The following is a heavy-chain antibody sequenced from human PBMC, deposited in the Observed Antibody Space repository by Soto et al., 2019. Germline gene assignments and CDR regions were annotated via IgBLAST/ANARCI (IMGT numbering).Heavy chain of an antibody. CDR3: AKGNLPHDYSNFAFDI. V-gene: IGHV3-23*01. Sequence: GGSLRLSCAASGFTFSSYAMSWVRQAPGKGLEWVSAISGSGGSTYYADSVKGRFTISRDNSKNTLYLQMNSLRAEDTAVYYCAKGNLPHDYSNFAFDIWGQGTMVTVSS. D-gene: IGHD4-4*01. CDR1: GFTFSSYA. J-gene: IGHJ3*02. CDR2: ISGSGGST.